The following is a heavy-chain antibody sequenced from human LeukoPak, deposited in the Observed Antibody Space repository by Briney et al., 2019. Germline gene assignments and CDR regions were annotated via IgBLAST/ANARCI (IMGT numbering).Heavy chain of an antibody. D-gene: IGHD3-10*01. J-gene: IGHJ4*02. V-gene: IGHV3-48*01. CDR1: GFTFSSYT. CDR2: IGTSSTTI. CDR3: AKDPDYYGSGSSFDY. Sequence: GGSLRLSCAASGFTFSSYTMNWVRQPPGKGLEWVSNIGTSSTTIYYADSVKGRFTISRDNAKNSLYLQMNSLRADDTAVYYCAKDPDYYGSGSSFDYWGQGTLVTVSS.